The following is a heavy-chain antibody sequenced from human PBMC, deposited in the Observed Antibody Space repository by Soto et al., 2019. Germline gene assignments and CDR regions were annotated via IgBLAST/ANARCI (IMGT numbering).Heavy chain of an antibody. Sequence: EVQLLESGGGLVQPGGSLRLSCAASGFTFSSYAMRWVRQAPVKGLEWVSAISGSGDSTYYADSVKGRFTISRDNSKNTLCLQMNSLRAEDTAVYSCTRRGSGSYYDYWGQGTLVTVSS. D-gene: IGHD1-26*01. V-gene: IGHV3-23*01. CDR2: ISGSGDST. CDR3: TRRGSGSYYDY. J-gene: IGHJ4*02. CDR1: GFTFSSYA.